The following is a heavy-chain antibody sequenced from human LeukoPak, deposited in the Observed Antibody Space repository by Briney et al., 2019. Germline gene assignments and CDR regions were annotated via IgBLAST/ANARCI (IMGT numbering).Heavy chain of an antibody. CDR2: INPDSGGT. J-gene: IGHJ4*02. CDR3: ARSYGILSEVDY. CDR1: GYTFTGYY. Sequence: ASVKVSCKASGYTFTGYYMHWVRQAPGQGLEWMGWINPDSGGTNNAQKFQGRVTTTRDTSISTVYMDLSSLRSDDTAVYYCARSYGILSEVDYWGQGTLVTVSS. D-gene: IGHD3-9*01. V-gene: IGHV1-2*02.